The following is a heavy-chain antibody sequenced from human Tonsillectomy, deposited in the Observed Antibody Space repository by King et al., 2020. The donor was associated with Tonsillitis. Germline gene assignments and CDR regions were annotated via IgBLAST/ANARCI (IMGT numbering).Heavy chain of an antibody. CDR1: GFTFSNYA. CDR2: ISGIGGST. D-gene: IGHD2-2*01. V-gene: IGHV3-23*01. Sequence: VQLLESGGGLVQPGGSLRLSCAASGFTFSNYAMNLVRQAPGKGLEWVATISGIGGSTYDADSGKGRFTISRDNSKNTLYRQMNSLRVEETAVYYCAKGGYCSSTSCPGDYWGQGTLVTVSS. J-gene: IGHJ4*02. CDR3: AKGGYCSSTSCPGDY.